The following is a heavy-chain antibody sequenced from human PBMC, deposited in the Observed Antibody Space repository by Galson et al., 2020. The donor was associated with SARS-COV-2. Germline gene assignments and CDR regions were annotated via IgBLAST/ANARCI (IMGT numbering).Heavy chain of an antibody. D-gene: IGHD6-19*01. J-gene: IGHJ4*02. CDR3: ARIDSSGCRGNY. CDR2: TDWDGDK. V-gene: IGHV2-70*11. Sequence: ESGPTLVKPTQTLTLTCSFSGFSLTTGGMCVNWIRQPPGKALEWLARTDWDGDKYYSTSLKTRLTISKDTSNNQVVLTMTNMDPVDTATYYCARIDSSGCRGNYWGQGTLVTVSS. CDR1: GFSLTTGGMC.